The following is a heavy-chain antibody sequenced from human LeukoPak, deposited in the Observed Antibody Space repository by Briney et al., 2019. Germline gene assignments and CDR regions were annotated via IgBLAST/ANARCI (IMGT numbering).Heavy chain of an antibody. CDR2: MNPNSGNT. Sequence: ASVKVSCKASGYTFTGYYMHWVRQAPGQGLEWMGWMNPNSGNTGYAQKFQGRVTMTRNTSISTAYMELRSLRSDDTAVYYCARGRVRRDAFDIWGQGTMVTVSS. CDR3: ARGRVRRDAFDI. CDR1: GYTFTGYY. J-gene: IGHJ3*02. D-gene: IGHD5/OR15-5a*01. V-gene: IGHV1-8*02.